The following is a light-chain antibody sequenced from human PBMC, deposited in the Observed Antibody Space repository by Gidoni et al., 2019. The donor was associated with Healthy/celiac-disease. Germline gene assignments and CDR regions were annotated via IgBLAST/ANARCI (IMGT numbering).Light chain of an antibody. CDR3: QAWDSSSVV. CDR2: KDS. Sequence: SYELTQPPSASVSTGQTASITCSGDKLGDKYACWYQQKPGQSPVLVIYKDSKRPSGIPERFSCSNSGNTATLTISGTQAMDEADYYCQAWDSSSVVFGGGTKLTVL. J-gene: IGLJ2*01. CDR1: KLGDKY. V-gene: IGLV3-1*01.